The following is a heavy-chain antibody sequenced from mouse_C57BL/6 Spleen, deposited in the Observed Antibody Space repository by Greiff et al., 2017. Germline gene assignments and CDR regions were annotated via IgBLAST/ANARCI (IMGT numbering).Heavy chain of an antibody. J-gene: IGHJ4*01. V-gene: IGHV1-82*01. D-gene: IGHD2-4*01. CDR3: ARKGLRLWSYAMDY. Sequence: VQLQQSGPELVKPGASVKISCKASGYAFSSSWMNWVKQRPGKGLEWIGRIYPGDGDTNYNGKFKGKATLTADKSSSTAYMQLSSLTSEDSAVYFCARKGLRLWSYAMDYWGQGTSVTVSS. CDR1: GYAFSSSW. CDR2: IYPGDGDT.